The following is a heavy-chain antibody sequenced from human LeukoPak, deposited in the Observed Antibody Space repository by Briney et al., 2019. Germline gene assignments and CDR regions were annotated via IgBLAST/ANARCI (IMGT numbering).Heavy chain of an antibody. CDR3: AKSTGDFNGHFDY. Sequence: QSGGSLRLSCVASGFTFSSYGMHWVRQAPGKGLEWVAFIRYDGSNKYYADSVKGRFTISRDNSKNTLYLQMNSLRAEDTAVYYCAKSTGDFNGHFDYWGQGTLVTVSS. D-gene: IGHD4-17*01. V-gene: IGHV3-30*02. CDR2: IRYDGSNK. J-gene: IGHJ4*02. CDR1: GFTFSSYG.